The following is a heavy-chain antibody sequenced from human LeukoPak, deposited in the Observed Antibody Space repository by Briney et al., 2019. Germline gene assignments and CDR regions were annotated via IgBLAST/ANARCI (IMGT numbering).Heavy chain of an antibody. Sequence: SETLSLTCTVSGVSISSYYWSWIRQPPGKGLEWIGYIYYSGSTNYNPSLKSRVTISVDTSKNQFSLKLSSVTAADTAVYYCAAYSPAYIGFDYWGQGTLVTVSS. CDR2: IYYSGST. J-gene: IGHJ4*02. V-gene: IGHV4-59*01. D-gene: IGHD1-26*01. CDR3: AAYSPAYIGFDY. CDR1: GVSISSYY.